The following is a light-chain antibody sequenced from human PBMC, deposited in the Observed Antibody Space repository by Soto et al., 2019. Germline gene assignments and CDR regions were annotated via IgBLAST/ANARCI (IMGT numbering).Light chain of an antibody. CDR1: QSISSY. Sequence: DIQMTQSPSSLSASVGDRVTITCRASQSISSYLNWYQQKPGKAHQLLIYAASSLKSGVPSRFTGSGSRTDFTLTISSLQPDDFATYYCQQSSSTPITFGQGTRLEIK. J-gene: IGKJ5*01. V-gene: IGKV1-39*01. CDR3: QQSSSTPIT. CDR2: AAS.